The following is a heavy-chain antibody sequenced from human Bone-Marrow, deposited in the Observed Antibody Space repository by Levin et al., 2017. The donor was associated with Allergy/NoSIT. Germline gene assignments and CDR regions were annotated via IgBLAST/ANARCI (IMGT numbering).Heavy chain of an antibody. J-gene: IGHJ4*02. CDR1: GFAFSNYW. Sequence: GGSLRLSCAASGFAFSNYWMHWVRHAPGQGLVWVSRINSDGSTISYADSVKGRFTISRDNAKNTLYLHMNSLRVDDTAVYYCARDPEGDGYNYAYFDSWGQGTPVTASS. CDR2: INSDGSTI. V-gene: IGHV3-74*01. CDR3: ARDPEGDGYNYAYFDS. D-gene: IGHD5-24*01.